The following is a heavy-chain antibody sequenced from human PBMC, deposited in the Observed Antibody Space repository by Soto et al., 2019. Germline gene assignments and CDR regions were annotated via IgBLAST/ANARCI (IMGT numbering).Heavy chain of an antibody. CDR3: AREEPHPAPLVF. CDR2: ISDDGSNI. CDR1: GFTFSRYP. V-gene: IGHV3-30-3*01. J-gene: IGHJ4*02. Sequence: QVQLVESGGGVVQPGGSLRLSCAAYGFTFSRYPMHWVRQAPGKGLEWVVGISDDGSNIQYADSVKGRFTVSRDDSKSTLYLQMNNLGTEDTAEYFCAREEPHPAPLVFWGQGTLVTVSS.